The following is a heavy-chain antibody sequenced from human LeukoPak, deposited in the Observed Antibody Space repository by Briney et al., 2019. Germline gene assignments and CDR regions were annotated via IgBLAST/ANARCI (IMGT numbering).Heavy chain of an antibody. CDR2: ISAYNGNT. D-gene: IGHD3-16*01. V-gene: IGHV1-18*01. Sequence: ASVKVSCKASGYTFTSYGISWVRQAPGQGLEWMGWISAYNGNTSYAQKLQGRVTMTTDTSTSTAYMELRSLRSDDTAVYYCARDRPIKITFGGDSRDAFDIWGQGTMVTVSS. J-gene: IGHJ3*02. CDR1: GYTFTSYG. CDR3: ARDRPIKITFGGDSRDAFDI.